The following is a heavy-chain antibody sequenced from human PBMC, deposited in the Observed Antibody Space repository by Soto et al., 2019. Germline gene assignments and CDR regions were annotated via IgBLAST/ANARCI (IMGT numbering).Heavy chain of an antibody. CDR1: GGTFSSYA. CDR2: IIPIFGTA. D-gene: IGHD2-21*02. Sequence: SVKVSCKASGGTFSSYAISWVRQAPGQGLEWVGGIIPIFGTANYAQKFQGRVTITADESTSTAYMELSSLRSEDTAVYYCARGPVVTPSWSYFDYWGQGTLVTVSS. CDR3: ARGPVVTPSWSYFDY. V-gene: IGHV1-69*13. J-gene: IGHJ4*02.